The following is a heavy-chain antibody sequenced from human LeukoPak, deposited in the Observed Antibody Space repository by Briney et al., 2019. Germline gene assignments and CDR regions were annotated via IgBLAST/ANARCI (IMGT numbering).Heavy chain of an antibody. CDR3: ARGPGVRIDY. CDR1: GFTFSVFG. Sequence: GGSLRLSCAASGFTFSVFGMTWVRQAPGKGLEWVANIKKDGSEKYYVDSVKGRFTISRDNAKNSLYLQMNSLRAEDTAVYYCARGPGVRIDYWGQGTLVTVSS. D-gene: IGHD1-14*01. V-gene: IGHV3-7*04. J-gene: IGHJ4*02. CDR2: IKKDGSEK.